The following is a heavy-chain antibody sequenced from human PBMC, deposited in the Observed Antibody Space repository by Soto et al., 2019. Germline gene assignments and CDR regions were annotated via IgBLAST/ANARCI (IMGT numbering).Heavy chain of an antibody. Sequence: SETLSLTCAVYDTSFSGYYWSWIRQPPGKGLEWIGEIFHGGSTDYSPSLKSRVTISVDTSKNQFSLELSSVTAADTAVYYCARPHYDSNTFYSFFDYWGQGTLVTVSS. D-gene: IGHD3-22*01. CDR2: IFHGGST. J-gene: IGHJ4*02. V-gene: IGHV4-34*12. CDR3: ARPHYDSNTFYSFFDY. CDR1: DTSFSGYY.